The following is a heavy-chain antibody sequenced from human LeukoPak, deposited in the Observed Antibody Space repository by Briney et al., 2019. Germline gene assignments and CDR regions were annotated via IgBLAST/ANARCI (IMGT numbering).Heavy chain of an antibody. Sequence: GGSLRRSCAASGFTFNSYPMSWVRQAPGKGLEWVSVINDSGGSTYYADSVKGRFTISRDNSKNTLYLQMSGLRVEDTAVYYCARQPTWAFANFAYWGQGTLVTVSS. CDR3: ARQPTWAFANFAY. D-gene: IGHD1-26*01. CDR2: INDSGGST. CDR1: GFTFNSYP. J-gene: IGHJ4*02. V-gene: IGHV3-23*01.